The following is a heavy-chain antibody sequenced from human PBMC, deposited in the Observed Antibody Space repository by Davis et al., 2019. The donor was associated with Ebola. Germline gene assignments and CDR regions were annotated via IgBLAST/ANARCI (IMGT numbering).Heavy chain of an antibody. V-gene: IGHV1-46*01. D-gene: IGHD6-13*01. J-gene: IGHJ6*04. CDR3: ARVAAAGTGYYYGMDV. CDR1: GYTFTSYY. Sequence: ASVKVSCKASGYTFTSYYMHWVRQAPGQGLEWMGIINPSGGSTSYAQKFQGRVTMTRDTSTSTVYMELSSLRSEDTAVYYCARVAAAGTGYYYGMDVWGKGTTVTVSS. CDR2: INPSGGST.